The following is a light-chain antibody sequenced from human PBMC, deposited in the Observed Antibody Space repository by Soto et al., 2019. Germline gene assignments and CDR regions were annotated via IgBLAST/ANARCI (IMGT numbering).Light chain of an antibody. CDR1: QTISSW. CDR2: KAP. CDR3: QHYNSYSEA. V-gene: IGKV1-5*03. Sequence: DLQMTQSPSTLSGSVGERVTITCRASQTISSWLAWYQQKPGKAPKLLIYKAPTLKSGVPSRFSGSGSGTEFTLTISSLQPDDFATYYCQHYNSYSEAFGQGTKVDIK. J-gene: IGKJ1*01.